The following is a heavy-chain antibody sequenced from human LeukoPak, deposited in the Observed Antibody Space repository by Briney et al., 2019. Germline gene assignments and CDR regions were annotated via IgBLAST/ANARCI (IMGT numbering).Heavy chain of an antibody. J-gene: IGHJ3*02. Sequence: GESLKISCKGSGYDFPRHWIGWVRQMAGRGLEWMGTIYPGDVNIDIGYSPSFQGQVTISADKSISTAYLQWSSLRASDTAMCYCARQRSRDGYNYDGFDIWGQGTMVTVSS. CDR3: ARQRSRDGYNYDGFDI. V-gene: IGHV5-51*01. CDR2: IYPGDVNIDI. CDR1: GYDFPRHW. D-gene: IGHD5-24*01.